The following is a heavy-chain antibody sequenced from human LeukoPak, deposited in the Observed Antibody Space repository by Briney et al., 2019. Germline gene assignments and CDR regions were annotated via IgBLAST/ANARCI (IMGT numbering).Heavy chain of an antibody. D-gene: IGHD6-19*01. CDR2: KKEDGSQN. CDR1: GFTFNGYW. J-gene: IGHJ4*02. CDR3: ARGRTRIAVSSHYFDY. Sequence: GGSLRLSCAASGFTFNGYWMSWVRQAPGERLEWVANKKEDGSQNYYVESVKGRFTISRDNAKNSLYLQINTLTAEDTAVYYCARGRTRIAVSSHYFDYWGQGTLISVSS. V-gene: IGHV3-7*05.